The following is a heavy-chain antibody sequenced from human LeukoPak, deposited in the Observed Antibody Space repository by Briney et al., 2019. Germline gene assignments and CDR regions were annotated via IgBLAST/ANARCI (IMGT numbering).Heavy chain of an antibody. V-gene: IGHV1-69*05. CDR2: IIPIFGTA. D-gene: IGHD3-3*01. Sequence: GASVKVSCKASGGTFSSYAISWVRQAPGQGLEWMGGIIPIFGTANYAQKFQGRVTITTDESTSTAYMELSSLRSEDTAVYYCARAEITIFGVVKTPFDPWGQGTLVTVSS. CDR1: GGTFSSYA. CDR3: ARAEITIFGVVKTPFDP. J-gene: IGHJ5*02.